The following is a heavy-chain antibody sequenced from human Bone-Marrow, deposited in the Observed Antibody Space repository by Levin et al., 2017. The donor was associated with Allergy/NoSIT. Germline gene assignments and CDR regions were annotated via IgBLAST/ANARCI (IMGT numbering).Heavy chain of an antibody. CDR3: ARVAVLPSVTTWFYYYYYMDV. V-gene: IGHV4-34*01. J-gene: IGHJ6*03. CDR2: INHSGST. CDR1: GGSFSGYY. D-gene: IGHD4-17*01. Sequence: SQTLSLTCAVYGGSFSGYYWSWIRQPPGKGLEWIGEINHSGSTNYNPSLKSRVTISVDTSKNQFSLKLSSVTAADTAVYYCARVAVLPSVTTWFYYYYYMDVWGKGTTVTVSS.